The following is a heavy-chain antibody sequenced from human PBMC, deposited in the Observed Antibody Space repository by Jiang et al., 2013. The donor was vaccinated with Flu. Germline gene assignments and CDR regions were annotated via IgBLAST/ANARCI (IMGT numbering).Heavy chain of an antibody. CDR3: ARGPDEYYFDY. CDR2: IYHSGST. V-gene: IGHV4-38-2*02. J-gene: IGHJ4*02. Sequence: LLKPSETPVPHLHCLWLLHQQWLLLGLDPAAPREGLEWIGSIYHSGSTYYNPFLKSRVTISVDTSKNQFSLKLSSVTAADTAVYYCARGPDEYYFDYWGQGTLVTVSS. CDR1: LLHQQWLL.